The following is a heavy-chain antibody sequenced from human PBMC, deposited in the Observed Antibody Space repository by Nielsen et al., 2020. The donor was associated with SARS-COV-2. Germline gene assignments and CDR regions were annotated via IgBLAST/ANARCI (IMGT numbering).Heavy chain of an antibody. CDR2: VYPGDSET. CDR3: ARTELYDGDYYPLGYPDY. V-gene: IGHV5-51*01. CDR1: GYRFTSHW. Sequence: GESLKISCEASGYRFTSHWIGWVRQMPGKGLEWMGIVYPGDSETRYSPSFQGQVTISADKSISTAYLLWSSLKASDTAMYYCARTELYDGDYYPLGYPDYWGQGTLVAVSS. J-gene: IGHJ4*02. D-gene: IGHD3-22*01.